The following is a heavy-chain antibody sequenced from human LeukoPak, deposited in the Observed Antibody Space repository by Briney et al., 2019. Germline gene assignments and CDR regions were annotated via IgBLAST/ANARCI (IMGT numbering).Heavy chain of an antibody. J-gene: IGHJ4*02. V-gene: IGHV3-23*01. CDR3: AKGHSAHGTGFDC. Sequence: LAGGSLRLSCAASGFTFSSYAMSWVRQAPGKGLEWVSGISGSGDTTYYADSVKGRFTISRDNSKNTLYLQMNSLRVEDTAVYYCAKGHSAHGTGFDCWGQGTLVAVSS. D-gene: IGHD1-14*01. CDR1: GFTFSSYA. CDR2: ISGSGDTT.